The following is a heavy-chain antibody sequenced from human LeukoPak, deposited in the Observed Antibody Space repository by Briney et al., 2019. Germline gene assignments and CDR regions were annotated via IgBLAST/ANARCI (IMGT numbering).Heavy chain of an antibody. D-gene: IGHD3-22*01. CDR1: GGSISSGSYY. J-gene: IGHJ4*02. CDR2: MYTSGST. V-gene: IGHV4-61*02. Sequence: PSETLSLTCTVSGGSISSGSYYWSWIRQPAGKGLEWIGRMYTSGSTNYNPSLKSRVTISVDTSKNQFSLKLSSVTAADTAVYYCAREYYDSSGYYPGYYFDYWGQGTLVTVSS. CDR3: AREYYDSSGYYPGYYFDY.